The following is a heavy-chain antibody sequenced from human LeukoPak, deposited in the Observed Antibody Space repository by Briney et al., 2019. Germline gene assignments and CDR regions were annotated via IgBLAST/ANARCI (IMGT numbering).Heavy chain of an antibody. CDR2: ISYDGSNK. Sequence: PGGSLRLSCAASGFTFSSSGMHWVRQAPGKGLEWVSVISYDGSNKYYADSVKGRFIISRDNSKNTLYLQMNSLRAEDTAVYYCAKDSGIVVVIWGIDYWGQGTLVTVSS. CDR1: GFTFSSSG. CDR3: AKDSGIVVVIWGIDY. J-gene: IGHJ4*02. D-gene: IGHD3-22*01. V-gene: IGHV3-30*18.